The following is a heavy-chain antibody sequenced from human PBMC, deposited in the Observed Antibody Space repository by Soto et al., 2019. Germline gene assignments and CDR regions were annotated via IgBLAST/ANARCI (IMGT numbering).Heavy chain of an antibody. CDR2: IYSGGST. CDR1: GFTVSSNY. Sequence: PGGSLRLSCAASGFTVSSNYMSWVRQAPGKGLEWVSVIYSGGSTYYADSVRGRFTISRDNSKNTLYLQMKSLRAEDTAVYYCARDTPIAAGYYFDYWGQGTLVTVSS. D-gene: IGHD6-6*01. J-gene: IGHJ4*02. V-gene: IGHV3-53*01. CDR3: ARDTPIAAGYYFDY.